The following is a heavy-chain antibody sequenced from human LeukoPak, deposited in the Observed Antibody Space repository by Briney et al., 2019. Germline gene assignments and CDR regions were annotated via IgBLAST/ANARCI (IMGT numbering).Heavy chain of an antibody. Sequence: PGGSLRLSCAASGFTFSDYYMSWIRQAPGKGLEWVSYISSSGSTIYYADSVKGRFTISRDNAKNSLYLQMNSLRAEDTAVYYCARCGEVITFGGVIVPHYYMDVWGKGTTVTVSS. D-gene: IGHD3-16*02. CDR1: GFTFSDYY. V-gene: IGHV3-11*04. CDR2: ISSSGSTI. J-gene: IGHJ6*03. CDR3: ARCGEVITFGGVIVPHYYMDV.